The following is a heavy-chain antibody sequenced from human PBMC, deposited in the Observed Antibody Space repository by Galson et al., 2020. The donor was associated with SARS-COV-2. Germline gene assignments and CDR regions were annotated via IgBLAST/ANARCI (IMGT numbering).Heavy chain of an antibody. CDR2: IYYSGST. V-gene: IGHV4-59*01. D-gene: IGHD6-13*01. CDR1: GGSISSYY. J-gene: IGHJ6*03. CDR3: ARAQYSSMGYYYYRDV. Sequence: SETLSLTCTVSGGSISSYYWSWIRQPPGKGLEWIGYIYYSGSTNYNPSLKSRVTISVDTSKNQFSLKLSSVTAADTAVYYCARAQYSSMGYYYYRDVWGKGTTVTVSS.